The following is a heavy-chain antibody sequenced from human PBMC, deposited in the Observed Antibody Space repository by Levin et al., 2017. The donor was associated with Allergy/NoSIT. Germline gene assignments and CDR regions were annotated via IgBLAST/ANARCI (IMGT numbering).Heavy chain of an antibody. V-gene: IGHV1-46*01. CDR1: GYTFTSYY. CDR2: INPSGGST. CDR3: ARDPLRIAAAGHYGMDV. D-gene: IGHD6-13*01. J-gene: IGHJ6*02. Sequence: GESLKISCKASGYTFTSYYMHWVRQAPGQGLEWMGIINPSGGSTSYAQKFQGRVTMTRDTSTSTVYMELSSLRSEDTAVYYCARDPLRIAAAGHYGMDVWGQGTTVTVSS.